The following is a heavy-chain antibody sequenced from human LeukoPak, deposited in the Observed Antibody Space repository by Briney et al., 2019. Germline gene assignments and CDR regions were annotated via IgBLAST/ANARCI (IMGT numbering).Heavy chain of an antibody. D-gene: IGHD4-17*01. CDR1: GFTFSSYA. J-gene: IGHJ6*02. V-gene: IGHV3-23*01. Sequence: GGSLRLSCAASGFTFSSYAMSWVRQAPGKGLEWVSAISGSGGSTYYADSVKGRFTVSRDNSKNTLYLQMNSLRAEDTAVYYCAKDQNGEFYDYGEDASLDVGGMDVWGQGTTVTVSS. CDR2: ISGSGGST. CDR3: AKDQNGEFYDYGEDASLDVGGMDV.